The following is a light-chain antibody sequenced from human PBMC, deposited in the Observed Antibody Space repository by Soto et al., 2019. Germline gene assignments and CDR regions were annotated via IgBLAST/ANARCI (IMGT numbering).Light chain of an antibody. J-gene: IGKJ2*01. CDR2: LGS. Sequence: DIVMTQSPLSLPVTPGEPASISCRSSQSLLHSSGYNYLHWYLQKPGQSPQLLIYLGSNRASGVPDRFSGSGSCIDFKLKISRVEAEDVGVYYCLQDLQTPYTFGQGTKLEIK. CDR3: LQDLQTPYT. CDR1: QSLLHSSGYNY. V-gene: IGKV2-28*01.